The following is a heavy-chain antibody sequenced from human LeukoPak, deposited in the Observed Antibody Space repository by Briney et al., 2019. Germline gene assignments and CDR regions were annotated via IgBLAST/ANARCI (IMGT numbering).Heavy chain of an antibody. J-gene: IGHJ6*03. D-gene: IGHD4-17*01. CDR3: ARTRPQDYGTSYMDV. CDR2: IFHSGTT. CDR1: GDSISSDY. Sequence: PSDSLSLTCNLSGDSISSDYWSWIRQTPGKGLEWIGFIFHSGTTDYNPSLQGRATISIDTSRKSFSLKLLSVTAADTAVYYCARTRPQDYGTSYMDVWGTDATVTVSS. V-gene: IGHV4-59*07.